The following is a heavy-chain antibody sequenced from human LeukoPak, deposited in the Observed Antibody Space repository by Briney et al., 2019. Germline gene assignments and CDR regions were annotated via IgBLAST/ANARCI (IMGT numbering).Heavy chain of an antibody. CDR2: IRYDGSNK. V-gene: IGHV3-30*02. Sequence: PGGSLRLSCAASGFTFSSYVMHWVRQAPGKGPEWVAFIRYDGSNKYYADSVKGRFTISRDNSKNTLYLQMNSLRAEDTAVYYCAKSGYNRFDYWGQGTLVTVSS. CDR3: AKSGYNRFDY. D-gene: IGHD5-24*01. J-gene: IGHJ4*02. CDR1: GFTFSSYV.